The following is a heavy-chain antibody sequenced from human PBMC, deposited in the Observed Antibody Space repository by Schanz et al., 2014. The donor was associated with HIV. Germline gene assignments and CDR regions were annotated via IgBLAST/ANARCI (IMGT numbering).Heavy chain of an antibody. CDR2: ISYTGTYM. CDR3: ARERYCTNGVCRVYGMGV. Sequence: EVQLLDSGGGLVQPGGSLRLSCAASGFTFSSYSMNWVRQAPGKGLEWVSSISYTGTYMYYADSVKGRFTISRDNAKNSLYLQMNSLRAEDTAVYYCARERYCTNGVCRVYGMGVWGQGATVTVSS. J-gene: IGHJ6*02. CDR1: GFTFSSYS. D-gene: IGHD2-8*01. V-gene: IGHV3-21*01.